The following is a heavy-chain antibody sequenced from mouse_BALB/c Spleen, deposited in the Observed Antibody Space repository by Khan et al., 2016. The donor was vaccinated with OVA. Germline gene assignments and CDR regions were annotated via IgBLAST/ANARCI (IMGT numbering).Heavy chain of an antibody. Sequence: QIQLVQSGPELKKPGETVKISCKASGYSFRNFGMNWVKEAPGKGLEWMGWIITYTGEPTYADDFKGRFAFSLETSASTAYLQISNLTNEDTATYFCARPTYFSYTLAYWGQGTSVTVSS. CDR2: IITYTGEP. J-gene: IGHJ4*01. CDR3: ARPTYFSYTLAY. V-gene: IGHV9-3-1*01. D-gene: IGHD2-10*01. CDR1: GYSFRNFG.